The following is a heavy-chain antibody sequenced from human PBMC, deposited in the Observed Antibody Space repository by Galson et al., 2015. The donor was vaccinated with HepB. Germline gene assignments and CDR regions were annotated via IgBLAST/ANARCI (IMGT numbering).Heavy chain of an antibody. CDR2: ISGSGGST. CDR3: ANMGVSDVWGPHPGDFDY. V-gene: IGHV3-23*01. D-gene: IGHD3-16*01. J-gene: IGHJ4*02. Sequence: SLRLSCAASGFTFSSYAMSWVRQAPGKGLEWVSAISGSGGSTYYADSVKGRFTISRDNSKNTLYLQMNSLRAEDTAVYYCANMGVSDVWGPHPGDFDYWGQGTLVTVSS. CDR1: GFTFSSYA.